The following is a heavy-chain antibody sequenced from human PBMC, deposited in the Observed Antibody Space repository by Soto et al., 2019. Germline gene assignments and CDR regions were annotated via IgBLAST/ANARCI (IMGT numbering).Heavy chain of an antibody. J-gene: IGHJ4*02. Sequence: GGSLRLSCAASGFAVRSNYMSWVRQAPGKGLEWVSIYYRGGAVYYADSVEGRFTISRHDSENTLYLQMDSLRPEDTAVYFCARCGYNYGYVPYYFDFWGQGTLVTVSS. V-gene: IGHV3-53*04. CDR2: YYRGGAV. CDR3: ARCGYNYGYVPYYFDF. D-gene: IGHD5-18*01. CDR1: GFAVRSNY.